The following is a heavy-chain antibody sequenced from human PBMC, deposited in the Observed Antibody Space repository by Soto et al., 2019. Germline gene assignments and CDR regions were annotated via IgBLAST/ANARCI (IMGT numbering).Heavy chain of an antibody. J-gene: IGHJ4*02. D-gene: IGHD6-13*01. CDR2: ISGSGYST. Sequence: EVQLLESGGGWVQPGGSLRLSCAASGFTFSTYAMSLLRQAPGKGLSWVLSISGSGYSTYYAASVKGRFTISRDNSRNTLYLQMNSLRADDTAIYYCAKLLEAAGTDSWGQGALVTVSS. V-gene: IGHV3-23*01. CDR1: GFTFSTYA. CDR3: AKLLEAAGTDS.